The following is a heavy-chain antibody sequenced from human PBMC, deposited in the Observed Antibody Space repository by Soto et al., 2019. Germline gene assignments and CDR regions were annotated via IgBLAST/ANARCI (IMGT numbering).Heavy chain of an antibody. J-gene: IGHJ6*02. CDR2: MYNTGST. D-gene: IGHD2-21*02. V-gene: IGHV4-59*01. CDR1: GGSISSYY. CDR3: ARDLWGYCGADCYPLDV. Sequence: PSETLSLTCTDSGGSISSYYCSWIRQPPGKGLEWIGYMYNTGSTIYNPSLKSRVTISVDTSKNQFSLKLNSVTAADTAVYYCARDLWGYCGADCYPLDVWGQGTTVTVS.